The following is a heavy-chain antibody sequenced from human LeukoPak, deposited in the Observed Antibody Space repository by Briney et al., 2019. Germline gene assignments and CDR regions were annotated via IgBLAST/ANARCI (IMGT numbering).Heavy chain of an antibody. Sequence: SETLTLTCAVSGGTISSYYWNWVRQPPGKGLEWIWYINYSGSTKYNPSLKIRVTISVDTSKKQFSLKRSSVTAADTAVYYCAKNMDVWGKGTTVTVSS. J-gene: IGHJ6*03. V-gene: IGHV4-59*01. CDR1: GGTISSYY. CDR3: AKNMDV. CDR2: INYSGST.